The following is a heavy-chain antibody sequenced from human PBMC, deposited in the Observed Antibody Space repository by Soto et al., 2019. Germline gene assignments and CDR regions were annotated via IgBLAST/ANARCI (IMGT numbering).Heavy chain of an antibody. CDR1: GGSISSGDYY. CDR2: IYSSGST. CDR3: ASARDYGGHPTSFDY. D-gene: IGHD4-17*01. J-gene: IGHJ4*02. Sequence: QVQLQESGPGLVKPSQTLSLTCTVSGGSISSGDYYWTWIRQPPGKGLEWIGYIYSSGSTYYNPSLKSRVTISVDTSKNQLSLRLSSVTAADTAVYYCASARDYGGHPTSFDYWGQGTLVTVSS. V-gene: IGHV4-30-4*01.